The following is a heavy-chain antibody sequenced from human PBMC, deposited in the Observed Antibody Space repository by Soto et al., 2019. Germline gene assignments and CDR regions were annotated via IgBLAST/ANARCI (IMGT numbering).Heavy chain of an antibody. J-gene: IGHJ4*02. CDR1: GFTFTTYG. V-gene: IGHV3-30*03. CDR3: ARGTYVDTSIDIDY. CDR2: ISYDGSNK. Sequence: GGSLRLSCVASGFTFTTYGMHWVRQAPGEGLEWVAAISYDGSNKDYSDSVKGRFTVSRDNSKDTLYLQMNSLRPDDTAVYFCARGTYVDTSIDIDYWGQGTRVTVYS. D-gene: IGHD5-18*01.